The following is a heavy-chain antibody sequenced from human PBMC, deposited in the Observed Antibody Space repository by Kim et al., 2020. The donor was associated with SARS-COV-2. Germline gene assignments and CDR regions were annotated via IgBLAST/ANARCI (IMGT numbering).Heavy chain of an antibody. Sequence: GGSLRLSCAASGFTFSSYAMHWVRQAPGKGLEWVAVISYDGSNKYYADSVKGRFTISRDNSKNTLYLQMNSLRAEDTAVYYCARDGKLRSYYYYYGMDV. D-gene: IGHD2-15*01. CDR1: GFTFSSYA. J-gene: IGHJ6*01. CDR2: ISYDGSNK. V-gene: IGHV3-30*04. CDR3: ARDGKLRSYYYYYGMDV.